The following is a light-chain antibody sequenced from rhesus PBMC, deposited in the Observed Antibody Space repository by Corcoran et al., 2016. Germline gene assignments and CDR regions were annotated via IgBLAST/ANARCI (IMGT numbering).Light chain of an antibody. V-gene: IGKV1-28*02. CDR1: QGISSY. J-gene: IGKJ1*01. CDR3: QQYSTWPRT. Sequence: DIQMAQSPSSLSASVGDTVTITCRARQGISSYLNCFQQKPWKATKLLIYGASSLQSGVPSRFSGSGSGTEFTLTISSLQPEDFGTYYCQQYSTWPRTVGQGTNVEVK. CDR2: GAS.